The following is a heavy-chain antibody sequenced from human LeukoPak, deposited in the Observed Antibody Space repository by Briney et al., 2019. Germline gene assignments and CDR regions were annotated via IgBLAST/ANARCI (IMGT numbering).Heavy chain of an antibody. CDR3: ARGGFCSGGSCYSYWFDP. J-gene: IGHJ5*02. CDR2: IIPIFGTA. Sequence: ASVKVSCTASGGTFSSYAISWVRQAPGQGLEWMGGIIPIFGTANYAQKFQGRVTITADESTSTAYMELSSLRSEDTAVYYCARGGFCSGGSCYSYWFDPWGQGTLVTVSS. D-gene: IGHD2-15*01. V-gene: IGHV1-69*13. CDR1: GGTFSSYA.